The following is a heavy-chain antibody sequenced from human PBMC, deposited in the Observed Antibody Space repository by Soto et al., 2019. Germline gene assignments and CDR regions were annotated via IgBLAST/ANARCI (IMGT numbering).Heavy chain of an antibody. Sequence: PGGSLRLSCAASGFTFSSYWMHWVRQVPGKGLVWVSRIGSNGRSTNYADSVKGRFTISRDNAKNTLFLQMSSLRAEDTAVYYCARDVSNSVDYWGQGTLVTVSS. V-gene: IGHV3-74*01. CDR2: IGSNGRST. J-gene: IGHJ4*02. CDR3: ARDVSNSVDY. CDR1: GFTFSSYW. D-gene: IGHD4-4*01.